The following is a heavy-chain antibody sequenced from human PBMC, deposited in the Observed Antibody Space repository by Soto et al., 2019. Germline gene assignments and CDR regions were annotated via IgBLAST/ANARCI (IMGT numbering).Heavy chain of an antibody. CDR1: GFTFSSYW. D-gene: IGHD2-2*01. CDR3: ARLGTREGCSSTSCSRAYMDV. V-gene: IGHV3-7*01. Sequence: GGSLRLSCAASGFTFSSYWMSWVRQAPGKGLEWVANIKQDGSEKYYVDSVKGRFTISRDNAKNSLYLQMNSLRAEDTAVYYCARLGTREGCSSTSCSRAYMDVWGKGTTVTVSS. J-gene: IGHJ6*03. CDR2: IKQDGSEK.